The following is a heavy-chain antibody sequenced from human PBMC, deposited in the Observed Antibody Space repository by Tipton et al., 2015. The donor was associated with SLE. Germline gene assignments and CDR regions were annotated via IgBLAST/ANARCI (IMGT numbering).Heavy chain of an antibody. D-gene: IGHD6-13*01. Sequence: GLVKPSETLSLTCTVSGDSISSGGYYWTWIRQRPGEGLEWIGYIYYSGNSYYNPSLKSRVTMSLDTSENRFSLKLSSVIAADTAVYYCARGIAAAFYYWGQGTLVTVSS. CDR2: IYYSGNS. CDR1: GDSISSGGYY. V-gene: IGHV4-31*03. J-gene: IGHJ4*02. CDR3: ARGIAAAFYY.